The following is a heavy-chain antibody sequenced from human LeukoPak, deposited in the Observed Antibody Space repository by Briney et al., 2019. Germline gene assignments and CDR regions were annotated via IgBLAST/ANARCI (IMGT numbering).Heavy chain of an antibody. Sequence: SETLSLTCTVSGGSISSYYWSWIRQPPGKGLEGIGYFYYSGSTNYNPSLKSRVTISVDTSKNQFSLKLSSVTAADTAVYYCARRTYFYDSSGYYFDYWGQGTLVTVSS. D-gene: IGHD3-22*01. CDR3: ARRTYFYDSSGYYFDY. CDR2: FYYSGST. V-gene: IGHV4-59*01. CDR1: GGSISSYY. J-gene: IGHJ4*02.